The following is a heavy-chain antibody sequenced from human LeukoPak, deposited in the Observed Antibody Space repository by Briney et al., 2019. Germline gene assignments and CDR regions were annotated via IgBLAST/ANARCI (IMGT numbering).Heavy chain of an antibody. CDR1: GYTFTGYY. D-gene: IGHD6-19*01. Sequence: ASVKVSCKASGYTFTGYYMHWVRQAPGQGLKWMGWINPNSGGTNYAQKFQGWVTMTRDTSISTAYMELSRLRSDDTAVYYCARERDLAVADAGAFDIWGQGTMVTVSS. J-gene: IGHJ3*02. V-gene: IGHV1-2*04. CDR2: INPNSGGT. CDR3: ARERDLAVADAGAFDI.